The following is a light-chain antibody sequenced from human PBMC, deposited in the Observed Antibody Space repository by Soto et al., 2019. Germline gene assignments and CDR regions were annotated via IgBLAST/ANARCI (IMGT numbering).Light chain of an antibody. V-gene: IGKV3-11*01. Sequence: EIVLTQSPATLSSSPGERATLSCRASDSVSTFFDWYQKKPGQPPSLLIHDVSDRTTGIPARFSGSGSGTDLILTISSLEPEDFAVYYCQQRIRWPITFGQGTRVEIK. CDR3: QQRIRWPIT. CDR1: DSVSTF. J-gene: IGKJ5*01. CDR2: DVS.